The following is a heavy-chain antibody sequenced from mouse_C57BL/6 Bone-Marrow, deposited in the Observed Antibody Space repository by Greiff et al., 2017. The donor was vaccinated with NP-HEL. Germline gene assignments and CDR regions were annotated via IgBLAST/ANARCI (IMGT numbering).Heavy chain of an antibody. D-gene: IGHD1-1*01. CDR1: GFTFSDYG. J-gene: IGHJ4*01. CDR3: ARYYYGSPYYAMDY. CDR2: ISNLAYSI. V-gene: IGHV5-15*01. Sequence: EVMLVESGGGLVQPGGSLKLSCAASGFTFSDYGMAWVRQAPRKGPAWVAFISNLAYSIYYADTVTGRFTISRENAKNTLYLEMSSLRSEDTAMYYCARYYYGSPYYAMDYWGQGTSVTVSS.